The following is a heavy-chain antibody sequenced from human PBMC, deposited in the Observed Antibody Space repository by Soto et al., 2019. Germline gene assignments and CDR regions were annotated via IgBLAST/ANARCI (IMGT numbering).Heavy chain of an antibody. Sequence: SETLSLTCTMSGGSFSPNYWSWIRQPPGKALEWVGYIYYGGTSSYNPSLKSRVTISLDTSKSQVSLRLSSVTAADTAVYYCAKEKISTSCCNWFDPWGQGTLVTVSS. V-gene: IGHV4-59*12. CDR2: IYYGGTS. D-gene: IGHD2-2*01. J-gene: IGHJ5*02. CDR1: GGSFSPNY. CDR3: AKEKISTSCCNWFDP.